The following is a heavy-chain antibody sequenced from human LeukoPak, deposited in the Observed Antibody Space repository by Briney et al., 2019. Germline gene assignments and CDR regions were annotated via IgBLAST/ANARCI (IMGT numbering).Heavy chain of an antibody. V-gene: IGHV1-69*05. CDR1: GGTFSSYA. J-gene: IGHJ5*02. D-gene: IGHD2-15*01. Sequence: SVKVSCKASGGTFSSYAISWVRQAPGQGLEWMGGIIPIFGTANYAQKFQGRVTITTDESTSTAYMELSSLRSEDTAVYYCARDGRPNLGYCSGGSCLGLDWFDPWGQGTLVTVSS. CDR2: IIPIFGTA. CDR3: ARDGRPNLGYCSGGSCLGLDWFDP.